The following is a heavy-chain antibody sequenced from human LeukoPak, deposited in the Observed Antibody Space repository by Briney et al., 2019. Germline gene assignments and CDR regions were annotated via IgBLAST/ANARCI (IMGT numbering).Heavy chain of an antibody. CDR1: GGSISSYY. J-gene: IGHJ3*02. CDR3: ARDQTLEGTDAFDI. CDR2: IYTSGST. D-gene: IGHD3-3*01. V-gene: IGHV4-4*07. Sequence: SETLSLTCTVSGGSISSYYWSWIRQPAGKGLEWIGRIYTSGSTNYNPSLKSRVTISVDTSKNQFSLKLSSVTAADTAVYYCARDQTLEGTDAFDIWGQGTMVTVSS.